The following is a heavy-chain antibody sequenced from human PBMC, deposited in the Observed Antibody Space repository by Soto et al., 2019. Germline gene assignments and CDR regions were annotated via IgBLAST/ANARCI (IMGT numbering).Heavy chain of an antibody. CDR1: GGTFSSYA. J-gene: IGHJ3*02. CDR3: AREEEDIVVVVAASKARGSFDI. Sequence: QVQLVQSGAEVKKPGSSVKVSCKASGGTFSSYAISWVRQAPGQGLEWMGGIIPIFGTANYAQKFQGRVTITADESMSTGYMELSSVRSEDTAVYYCAREEEDIVVVVAASKARGSFDIWGQGTMVTVST. CDR2: IIPIFGTA. V-gene: IGHV1-69*01. D-gene: IGHD2-15*01.